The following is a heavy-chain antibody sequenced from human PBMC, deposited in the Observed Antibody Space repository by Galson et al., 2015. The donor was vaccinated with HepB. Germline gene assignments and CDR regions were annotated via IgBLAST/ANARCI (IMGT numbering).Heavy chain of an antibody. D-gene: IGHD6-13*01. CDR3: AKDGGSSSWYVPIDY. CDR2: ISGSGGST. CDR1: GFTFSSYA. Sequence: SLRLSCAASGFTFSSYAMSWVRQAPGKGLEWVSAISGSGGSTYYADSVKGRFTISRDNSKNTLYLQMNSLRAEDTAVYYRAKDGGSSSWYVPIDYWGQGTLVTVSS. J-gene: IGHJ4*02. V-gene: IGHV3-23*01.